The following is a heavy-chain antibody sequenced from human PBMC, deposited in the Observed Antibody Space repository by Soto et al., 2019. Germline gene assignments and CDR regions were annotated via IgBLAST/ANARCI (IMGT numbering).Heavy chain of an antibody. V-gene: IGHV3-30*18. CDR3: AKDQVAGPFDY. CDR2: IPYDGSNK. Sequence: PGGSLRLSCAASGFTFSSYGMHWVRQAPGKGLEWVAVIPYDGSNKYYADSVKGRFTISRDNSKNTLYLQMNSLRAEDTAVYYCAKDQVAGPFDYWGQGTLVTVS. J-gene: IGHJ4*02. CDR1: GFTFSSYG. D-gene: IGHD6-19*01.